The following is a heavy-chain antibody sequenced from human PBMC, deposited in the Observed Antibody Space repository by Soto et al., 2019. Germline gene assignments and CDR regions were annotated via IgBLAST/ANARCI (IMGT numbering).Heavy chain of an antibody. CDR2: IYYSGST. J-gene: IGHJ5*02. Sequence: SETLSLTCTVSGGSISSGGYYWSWIRQHPGKGLEWIGYIYYSGSTYYNPSLKSRVTISVDTSKNQFSLKLSSVTAADTAVYYCARAGGSWYTRNNWFDPWGQGTLVTVSS. CDR3: ARAGGSWYTRNNWFDP. CDR1: GGSISSGGYY. D-gene: IGHD6-13*01. V-gene: IGHV4-31*03.